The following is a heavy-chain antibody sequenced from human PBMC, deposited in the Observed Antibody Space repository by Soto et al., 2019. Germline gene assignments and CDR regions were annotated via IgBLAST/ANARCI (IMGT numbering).Heavy chain of an antibody. CDR2: ISYSGST. Sequence: SETLSLTCIVSGGSISSSSYYWGWIRQPPGKGLEWIGSISYSGSTYYNPSLKSRVTISVDTSKNHFSLKLISVTAADTAVYYCARQGYYGSGSYYKFRWFDPWGQGTLVTVSS. D-gene: IGHD3-10*01. J-gene: IGHJ5*02. V-gene: IGHV4-39*01. CDR3: ARQGYYGSGSYYKFRWFDP. CDR1: GGSISSSSYY.